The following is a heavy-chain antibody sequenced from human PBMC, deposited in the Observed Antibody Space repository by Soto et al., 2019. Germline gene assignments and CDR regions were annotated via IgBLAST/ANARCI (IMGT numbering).Heavy chain of an antibody. CDR3: ARFSSSPLAFLGAFDI. J-gene: IGHJ3*02. V-gene: IGHV4-30-4*01. CDR2: IYYSGST. Sequence: SETLSLTCTVSGGSISSGDYYWSWIRQPPGKGLEWIGYIYYSGSTYYNPSLKSRVTISVDTSKNQFSLKLSSVTAADTAVYYCARFSSSPLAFLGAFDIWGQGTMVTVSS. CDR1: GGSISSGDYY. D-gene: IGHD6-6*01.